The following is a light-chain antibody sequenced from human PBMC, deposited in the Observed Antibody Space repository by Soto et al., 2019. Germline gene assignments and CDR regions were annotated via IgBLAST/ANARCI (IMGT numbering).Light chain of an antibody. CDR3: QQYNNWPHT. V-gene: IGKV3-15*01. CDR1: QSVSSN. J-gene: IGKJ2*01. Sequence: EIVMTQSPATLSVSPGERATLSCRASQSVSSNLAWYQQKPGQAPRLLIYGASTSATGIPARLSGSGSGTEFTLTISSLQSEDFAVYYCQQYNNWPHTFGQGTKLEIK. CDR2: GAS.